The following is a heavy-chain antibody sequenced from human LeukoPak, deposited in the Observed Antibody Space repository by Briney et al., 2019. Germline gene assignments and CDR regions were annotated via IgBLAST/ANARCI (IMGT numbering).Heavy chain of an antibody. J-gene: IGHJ4*02. CDR3: ARGGSGWTEADY. V-gene: IGHV3-30-3*01. D-gene: IGHD6-19*01. Sequence: GGSLRLSCAASGFTFSSYAMHWVRQAPGKGLEWVAVISYDGSNKYYADSVKGRFTISRDNSKNTLYLQMNSLRAEDTAVYYCARGGSGWTEADYWGQGTLVTVSS. CDR1: GFTFSSYA. CDR2: ISYDGSNK.